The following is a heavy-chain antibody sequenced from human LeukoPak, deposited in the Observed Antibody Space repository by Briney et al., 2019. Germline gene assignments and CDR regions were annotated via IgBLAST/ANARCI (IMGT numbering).Heavy chain of an antibody. Sequence: GGSLRLSCAASGFTFSSYAMSWVRQAPGRGPEWVANVSRDGSETYYLDSVKGRFTISKDNAKNSLYLQMNSLRAEDTALYHCARNNGMDVWGQGTTVIVSS. CDR2: VSRDGSET. V-gene: IGHV3-7*03. J-gene: IGHJ6*02. CDR1: GFTFSSYA. CDR3: ARNNGMDV.